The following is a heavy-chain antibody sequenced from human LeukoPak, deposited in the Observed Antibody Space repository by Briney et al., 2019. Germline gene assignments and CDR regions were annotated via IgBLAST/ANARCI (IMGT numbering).Heavy chain of an antibody. V-gene: IGHV3-23*01. Sequence: SGGSLRLSCAASGFTFSSYAMSWVRQAPGKGLEWVSAISGSGGSTYYADSVKGRFTISRDNSKNTLYQQMNSLRAEDTAVYYCAKVPYCSGGSCYSYYFDYWGQGTLVTVSS. CDR2: ISGSGGST. CDR1: GFTFSSYA. D-gene: IGHD2-15*01. J-gene: IGHJ4*02. CDR3: AKVPYCSGGSCYSYYFDY.